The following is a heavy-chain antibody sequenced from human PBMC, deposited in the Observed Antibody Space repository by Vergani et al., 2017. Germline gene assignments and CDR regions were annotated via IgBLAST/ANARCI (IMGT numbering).Heavy chain of an antibody. CDR2: ISSSSSYT. Sequence: QVQLVESGGGLVKPGGSLRLSCAASGFTFSDYYMSWIRQAPGKGLEWVSYISSSSSYTNYADSVKGRFTISRDNAKNSLYLQMNSLRAEDTAVYYCARDSWGWELLRPGAFDIWGQGTMVTVSS. CDR3: ARDSWGWELLRPGAFDI. J-gene: IGHJ3*02. D-gene: IGHD1-26*01. V-gene: IGHV3-11*05. CDR1: GFTFSDYY.